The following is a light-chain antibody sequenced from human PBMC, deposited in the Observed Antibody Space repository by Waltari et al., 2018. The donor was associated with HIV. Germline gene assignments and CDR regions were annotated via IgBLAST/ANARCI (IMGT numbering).Light chain of an antibody. Sequence: DIQLTQSPSSLSASVGDRVTITFRASQNIYSFFNWYQQKPGKAPDLLIYSAVTLHTGVPLRFSGSRSGTDFTLTIRSLQPDDFATYYCQQSDSDFRTFGQGTKVDIK. V-gene: IGKV1-39*01. CDR2: SAV. J-gene: IGKJ1*01. CDR1: QNIYSF. CDR3: QQSDSDFRT.